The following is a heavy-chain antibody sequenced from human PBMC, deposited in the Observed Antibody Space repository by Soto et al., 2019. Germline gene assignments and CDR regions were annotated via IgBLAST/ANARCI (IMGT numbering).Heavy chain of an antibody. D-gene: IGHD6-13*01. V-gene: IGHV4-39*01. Sequence: SETLSLTCTVSGGSLSSSRYYWGWVRQPPGKGLEWIGSIYYSGSTYYNPSLKSRVTISVDTSKNQFSLKLSSVTAADTAVYYCATGIPQQLVRSYYFDYWGQGTLVTVSS. CDR1: GGSLSSSRYY. CDR2: IYYSGST. J-gene: IGHJ4*02. CDR3: ATGIPQQLVRSYYFDY.